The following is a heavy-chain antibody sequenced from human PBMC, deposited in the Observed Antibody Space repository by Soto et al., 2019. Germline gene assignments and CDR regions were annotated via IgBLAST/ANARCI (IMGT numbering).Heavy chain of an antibody. CDR3: AREVQVHTPAFVY. J-gene: IGHJ4*02. CDR1: GGTFNTYA. V-gene: IGHV1-69*19. D-gene: IGHD3-10*01. Sequence: QVQLVQSGAEMKKPGSSVKVSCQSSGGTFNTYAMNWVRQAPGQGPEWMGDISPMFGAANYAPKFQGRVTITAGDSTGTSYMQLSSLKSEDTALYFCAREVQVHTPAFVYWGQGTLVTVSS. CDR2: ISPMFGAA.